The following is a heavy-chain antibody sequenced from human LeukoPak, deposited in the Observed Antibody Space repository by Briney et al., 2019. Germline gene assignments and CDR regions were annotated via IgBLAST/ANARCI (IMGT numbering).Heavy chain of an antibody. D-gene: IGHD7-27*01. CDR2: VSFDSNNI. CDR1: GFTFSTYG. CDR3: AKAHLPRHEPGNFYFDY. Sequence: GGSLRLSCAASGFTFSTYGMHWVRQAPGKGLEWVAVVSFDSNNIYHADSVKGRFTISRDNSKNTLYLQMNSLRGEDTAVYYCAKAHLPRHEPGNFYFDYWGQGTLVTVSS. V-gene: IGHV3-30*18. J-gene: IGHJ4*02.